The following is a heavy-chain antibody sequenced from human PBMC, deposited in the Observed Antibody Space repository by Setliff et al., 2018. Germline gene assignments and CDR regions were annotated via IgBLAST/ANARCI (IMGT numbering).Heavy chain of an antibody. CDR1: GGSFSTYY. J-gene: IGHJ3*01. CDR3: ASPRLSYYDNGAFPSDAFDL. Sequence: PSETLSLTCAVYGGSFSTYYWNWIRQPPGKGLEWIGEINHSGSTNYNPSLKSRVTISVDTSKNQFSLKLRSVTAADTAVYYCASPRLSYYDNGAFPSDAFDLWGLGTMVTVS. V-gene: IGHV4-34*01. CDR2: INHSGST. D-gene: IGHD3-22*01.